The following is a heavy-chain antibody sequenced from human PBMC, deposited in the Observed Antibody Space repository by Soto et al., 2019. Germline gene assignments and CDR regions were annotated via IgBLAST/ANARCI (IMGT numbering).Heavy chain of an antibody. V-gene: IGHV1-18*01. CDR3: AMVDVYVTPSPQDV. CDR2: INTYNGNT. J-gene: IGHJ6*01. CDR1: GYTFTRYG. D-gene: IGHD3-16*01. Sequence: QVQLVQSGAEVKNPGASVKVSCKASGYTFTRYGIGWALQAPGQGLEWMGWINTYNGNTNYAQNVQGRVTLTTDTYTSTAYMELRSLRSNDTAIYYCAMVDVYVTPSPQDVW.